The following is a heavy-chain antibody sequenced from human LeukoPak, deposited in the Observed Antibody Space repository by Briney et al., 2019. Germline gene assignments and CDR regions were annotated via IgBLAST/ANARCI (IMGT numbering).Heavy chain of an antibody. D-gene: IGHD2-15*01. CDR1: GVTLSNYA. Sequence: GGSLRLSCVASGVTLSNYAMSWARQAPGKGLEWVSGISSSGSGGNTYYADSVKGRFTISRDGSRNTLFLHMNTLRAEDTAIYYCAKQLGYCSDGSCYFPYWGQGTLVTVSS. J-gene: IGHJ4*02. CDR3: AKQLGYCSDGSCYFPY. CDR2: ISSSGSGGNT. V-gene: IGHV3-23*01.